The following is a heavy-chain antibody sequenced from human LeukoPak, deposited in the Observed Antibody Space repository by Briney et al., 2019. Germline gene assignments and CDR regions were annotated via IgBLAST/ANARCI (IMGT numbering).Heavy chain of an antibody. J-gene: IGHJ6*02. Sequence: SETLSLTCTVSGGSVSSGSYYWTWIRQPPGKGLEWIGYIYYSGSTNYNPSLKSRVTISVDTSKNQFSLKLSSVTAADTAVYYCARTLPSTKLQVLYYYGMDVWGQGTTVTVSS. CDR1: GGSVSSGSYY. CDR2: IYYSGST. V-gene: IGHV4-61*01. CDR3: ARTLPSTKLQVLYYYGMDV. D-gene: IGHD2-2*01.